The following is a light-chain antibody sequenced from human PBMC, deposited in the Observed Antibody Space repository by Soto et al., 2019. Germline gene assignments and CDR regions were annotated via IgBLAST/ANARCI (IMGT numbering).Light chain of an antibody. CDR3: QQLRSYPST. V-gene: IGKV1-8*01. CDR2: AAS. J-gene: IGKJ4*01. CDR1: QGISRY. Sequence: AIRMTQSPSSLSASTVDRVTITCRASQGISRYLACYQQKPGKAPKLLIYAASTLHGGVPSRFSGSGSGTDFALTVTSLQAEDFENYYCQQLRSYPSTFGGGTKVDIK.